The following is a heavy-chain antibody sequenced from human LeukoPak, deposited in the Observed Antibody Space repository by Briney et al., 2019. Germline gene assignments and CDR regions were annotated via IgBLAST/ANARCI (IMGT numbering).Heavy chain of an antibody. CDR3: TTDLPTHYFDY. Sequence: PGGSLRLSCAASGFTFSTYGMHWVRQAPGKGLEWVGRIKSKTDGGTTDYAAPVKGRFTISRDDSKNTLYLQMNSLKTEDTAVYYCTTDLPTHYFDYWGQGTLVTVSS. V-gene: IGHV3-15*01. J-gene: IGHJ4*02. D-gene: IGHD4-17*01. CDR2: IKSKTDGGTT. CDR1: GFTFSTYG.